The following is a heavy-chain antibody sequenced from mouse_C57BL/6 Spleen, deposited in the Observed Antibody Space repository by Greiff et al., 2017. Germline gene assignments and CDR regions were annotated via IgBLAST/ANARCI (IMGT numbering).Heavy chain of an antibody. CDR1: GFTFSSYT. CDR3: ASHGVISTVVADCAMDY. V-gene: IGHV5-9*01. Sequence: EVKLVESGGGLVKPGGSLKLSCAASGFTFSSYTMSWVRQTPEKRLEWVATISGGGGNTYYPDSVKGRFTISRDNAKNTLYLQMSSLRSEDTALDYCASHGVISTVVADCAMDYWGQGTSVTVSS. CDR2: ISGGGGNT. J-gene: IGHJ4*01. D-gene: IGHD1-1*01.